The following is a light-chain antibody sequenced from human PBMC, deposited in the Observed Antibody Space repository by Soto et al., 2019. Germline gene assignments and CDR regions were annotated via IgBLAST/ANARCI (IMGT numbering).Light chain of an antibody. CDR2: YDD. CDR3: AAWDDSLNGWV. J-gene: IGLJ3*02. V-gene: IGLV1-36*01. CDR1: SSNIGTNG. Sequence: QSVLTQPPSASEAPRQRVTISCSGSSSNIGTNGVNWYQQLPGKAPKLLIYYDDLLPSGVSDRFSGSKSGTSASLAISWLQSEDEADYYCAAWDDSLNGWVFGGGTKLTVL.